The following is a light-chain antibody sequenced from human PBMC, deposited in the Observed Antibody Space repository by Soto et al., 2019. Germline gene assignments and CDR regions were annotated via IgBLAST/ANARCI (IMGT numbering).Light chain of an antibody. CDR1: SSNIGSNT. Sequence: QSVLTQPPSASGTPGQSITISCSGGSSNIGSNTVNWYQQIPGTAPELLIYTNFRRPSGVPDRFSGSKSVTSASLAISGLQSEDEAHYYCATWDDTLNGWVFGGGTKLTVL. CDR3: ATWDDTLNGWV. J-gene: IGLJ3*02. CDR2: TNF. V-gene: IGLV1-44*01.